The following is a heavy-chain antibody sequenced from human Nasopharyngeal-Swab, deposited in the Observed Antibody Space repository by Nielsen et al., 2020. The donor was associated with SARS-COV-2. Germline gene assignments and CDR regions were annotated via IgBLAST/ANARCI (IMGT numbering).Heavy chain of an antibody. J-gene: IGHJ4*02. V-gene: IGHV3-23*01. Sequence: GESLKISCAASGFTFSSYAMSWVRQAPGKGLEWVSVISGSGGSTYYADSVKGRFTISRDNSKNTLYLQKNSLRAEDTAVYYCAKDRVSRRAAAGIRCDSWGQGTLVTVSS. D-gene: IGHD6-13*01. CDR3: AKDRVSRRAAAGIRCDS. CDR1: GFTFSSYA. CDR2: ISGSGGST.